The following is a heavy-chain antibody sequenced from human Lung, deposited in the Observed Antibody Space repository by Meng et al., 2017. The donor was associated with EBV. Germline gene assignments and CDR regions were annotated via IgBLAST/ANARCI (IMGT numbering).Heavy chain of an antibody. J-gene: IGHJ4*02. CDR1: GASISNNNW. V-gene: IGHV4-4*02. Sequence: VRLQESGPGRVSPSGTLSLSCAVSGASISNNNWWSWVRQPPGKGLEWIGEISHSGTTNYTPSLKSRVTISVDKSKNQFSLKLTSVTAADTAVYYCARIEGYDRLYYFGQWGRGTLVTVSS. CDR3: ARIEGYDRLYYFGQ. CDR2: ISHSGTT. D-gene: IGHD5-12*01.